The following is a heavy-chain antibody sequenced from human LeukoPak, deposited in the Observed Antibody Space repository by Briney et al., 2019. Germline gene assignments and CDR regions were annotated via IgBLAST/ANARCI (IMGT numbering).Heavy chain of an antibody. V-gene: IGHV3-53*01. D-gene: IGHD5-12*01. CDR1: GLTVSSSY. Sequence: GGSLRLSCAASGLTVSSSYMSWVRQAPGKGLEWVSIIYNDGSTYYADSMKGRFTISRDNSKNTLYLQVNSLRAEDTAVYYCARGQDARIVATILDYWGQGTRVTVSS. CDR3: ARGQDARIVATILDY. J-gene: IGHJ4*02. CDR2: IYNDGST.